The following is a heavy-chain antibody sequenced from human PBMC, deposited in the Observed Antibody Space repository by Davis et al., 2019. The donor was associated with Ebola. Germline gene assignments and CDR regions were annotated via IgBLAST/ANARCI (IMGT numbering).Heavy chain of an antibody. V-gene: IGHV1-18*04. J-gene: IGHJ4*02. CDR2: IRTYDGNT. CDR1: GYTFTNYG. D-gene: IGHD1-26*01. Sequence: AASVKVSCKASGYTFTNYGISWVRQAPGQGLEWLGWIRTYDGNTNYAQKLQDRVTMTTDTSTTTVFMGLRNLRSDDTAVYWCARGEGAPDYWGQGTLVTVSS. CDR3: ARGEGAPDY.